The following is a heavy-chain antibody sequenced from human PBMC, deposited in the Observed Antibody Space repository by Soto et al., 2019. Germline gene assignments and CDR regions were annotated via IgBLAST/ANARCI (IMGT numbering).Heavy chain of an antibody. J-gene: IGHJ5*02. CDR2: IYYSGST. V-gene: IGHV4-39*01. Sequence: SETLSLTCTVSGGSISSSSYYWGWIRQPPGKGLEWIGSIYYSGSTYYNPSLKSRVTISVDTSKNQFSLKLSSVTSADTAVYYCATRGYSGYDTPLHNWFDPWGQGTLVT. CDR1: GGSISSSSYY. CDR3: ATRGYSGYDTPLHNWFDP. D-gene: IGHD5-12*01.